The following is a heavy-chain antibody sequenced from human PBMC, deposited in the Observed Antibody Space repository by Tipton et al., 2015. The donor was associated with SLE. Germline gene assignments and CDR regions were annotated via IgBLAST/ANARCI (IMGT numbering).Heavy chain of an antibody. CDR3: ARGQGSYYDILTGGAFDI. CDR1: GYSISSGYY. D-gene: IGHD3-9*01. CDR2: IYHSGNT. V-gene: IGHV4-38-2*02. J-gene: IGHJ3*02. Sequence: TLSLTCTVSGYSISSGYYWGWIRQPPGKGLEWIGSIYHSGNTDYNPSLKSRVTISVDTSKNQLSLKLSSVTAADTAVYYCARGQGSYYDILTGGAFDIWGQGTMVTVSS.